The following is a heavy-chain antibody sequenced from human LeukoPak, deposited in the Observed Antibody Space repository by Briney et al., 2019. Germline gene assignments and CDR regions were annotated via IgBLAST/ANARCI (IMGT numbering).Heavy chain of an antibody. CDR3: ARVRSGYSHENYFDY. CDR1: GFTVSSNY. V-gene: IGHV3-66*01. CDR2: IYSGGST. D-gene: IGHD5-18*01. J-gene: IGHJ4*02. Sequence: GGSLRLSCAASGFTVSSNYMSWVRQAPGKGLEWVSVIYSGGSTYYADSVKGRFTISRDNSKNTLYLQMNSLRAEDTAVYYCARVRSGYSHENYFDYWGQGTLDTVSS.